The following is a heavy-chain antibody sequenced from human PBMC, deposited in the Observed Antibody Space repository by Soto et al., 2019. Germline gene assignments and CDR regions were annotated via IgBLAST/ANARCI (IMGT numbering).Heavy chain of an antibody. CDR3: MGACSGGSCYSYYMDV. CDR2: IWYDGSNK. Sequence: GGSLRLSCAASGFTFSSYGMHWVRQAPGKGLEWVAVIWYDGSNKYYADSVKGRFTISRDNSKNTLYLQMNSLRAEDTAVYYCMGACSGGSCYSYYMDVWGKGTTVTVSS. CDR1: GFTFSSYG. V-gene: IGHV3-33*01. D-gene: IGHD2-15*01. J-gene: IGHJ6*03.